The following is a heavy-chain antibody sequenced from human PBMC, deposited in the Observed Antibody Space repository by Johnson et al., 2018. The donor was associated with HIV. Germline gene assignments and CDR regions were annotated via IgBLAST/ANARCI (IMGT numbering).Heavy chain of an antibody. V-gene: IGHV3-23*04. CDR1: GFTFSNYA. CDR2: ISGSGGST. J-gene: IGHJ3*02. Sequence: VQLVESGGGLVQPGGSLRLSCAASGFTFSNYAMSWVRQAPGKGLEWVSSISGSGGSTYYADSVKGRFTISRDNSKNTLFLQMNSLRAEDTAVYYCARDQSKNRKHYEGKMEDAFDIWGQGTMVTVS. D-gene: IGHD3-22*01. CDR3: ARDQSKNRKHYEGKMEDAFDI.